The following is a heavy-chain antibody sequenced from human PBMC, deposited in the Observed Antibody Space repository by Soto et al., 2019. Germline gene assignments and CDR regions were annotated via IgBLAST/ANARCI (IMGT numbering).Heavy chain of an antibody. J-gene: IGHJ3*02. V-gene: IGHV3-11*05. Sequence: QVQLVESGGGLVKPGGSLRLSCAASGFTFSDYYMNWIRQAPGKGLEWVSYISSSRRYTNYADSVKGRFTISRDNAKNSLYLQMNSLRAEDTAVYYCARVAYDAFDIWGQGTRVTVSS. CDR2: ISSSRRYT. D-gene: IGHD3-16*01. CDR1: GFTFSDYY. CDR3: ARVAYDAFDI.